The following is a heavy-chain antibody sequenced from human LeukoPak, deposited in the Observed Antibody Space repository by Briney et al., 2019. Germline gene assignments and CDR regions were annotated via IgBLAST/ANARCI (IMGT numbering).Heavy chain of an antibody. D-gene: IGHD3-22*01. Sequence: ASVRVSCKASGYTFTGYGISWVRQAPGQGLEWMGWISAYNSNTNYAQKLQGGVTMTTDTSTSTAYMELRSLRSDDTAVYYCARDLIVVVITIPSDAFDIWGQGTMVTVSS. V-gene: IGHV1-18*01. CDR2: ISAYNSNT. CDR1: GYTFTGYG. CDR3: ARDLIVVVITIPSDAFDI. J-gene: IGHJ3*02.